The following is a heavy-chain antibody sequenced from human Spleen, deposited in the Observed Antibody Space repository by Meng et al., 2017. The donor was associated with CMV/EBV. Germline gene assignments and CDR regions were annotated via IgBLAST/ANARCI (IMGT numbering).Heavy chain of an antibody. CDR3: ARDESEYDSSGYYFDAFDI. J-gene: IGHJ3*02. Sequence: ASVKVSCKASGYTFTDHYFHWVRQAPGQGLEWMGWINPNSGGTNYAQKFQGRVTMTRDTSISTAYMELSRLRSDDTAVYYCARDESEYDSSGYYFDAFDIWGQGTMVTVSS. D-gene: IGHD3-22*01. V-gene: IGHV1-2*02. CDR1: GYTFTDHY. CDR2: INPNSGGT.